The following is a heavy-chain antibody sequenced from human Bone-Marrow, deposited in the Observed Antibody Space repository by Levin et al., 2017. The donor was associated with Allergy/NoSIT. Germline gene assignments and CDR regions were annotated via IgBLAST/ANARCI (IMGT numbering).Heavy chain of an antibody. V-gene: IGHV4-31*03. CDR2: MSHSGGTT. D-gene: IGHD2-15*01. J-gene: IGHJ4*02. CDR1: GGSITGNSYF. CDR3: ASLVGDCGGGGCYSVDS. Sequence: SETLSLTCTVSGGSITGNSYFWTWIRQHPGKGLEWIGYMSHSGGTTYYSPSLRSRVIISVDTSKNQFSLRLDSVTAADTAVYYCASLVGDCGGGGCYSVDSWGQGSLVTVSS.